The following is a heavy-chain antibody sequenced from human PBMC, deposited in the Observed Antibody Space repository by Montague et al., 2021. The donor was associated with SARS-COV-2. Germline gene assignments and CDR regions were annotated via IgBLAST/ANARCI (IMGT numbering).Heavy chain of an antibody. CDR2: IDYSGST. CDR1: GGSISTYY. J-gene: IGHJ6*02. V-gene: IGHV4-59*01. Sequence: SETLSLTCTVSGGSISTYYWNWIRQFPGKGLEWIGYIDYSGSTNYNPSLQSRVIISVDRSKIQFSLKLNSVTATDTAIYYCAGLPYDHSYGMDVWGQGTTVTVSS. CDR3: AGLPYDHSYGMDV. D-gene: IGHD5-12*01.